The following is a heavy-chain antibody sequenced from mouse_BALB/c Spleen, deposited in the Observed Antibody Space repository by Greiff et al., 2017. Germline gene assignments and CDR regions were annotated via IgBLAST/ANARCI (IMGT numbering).Heavy chain of an antibody. D-gene: IGHD2-4*01. CDR1: GFSLTSYG. Sequence: VQGVESGPGLVAPSQSLSITCTVSGFSLTSYGVHWVRQPPGKGLEWLGVIWAGGSTNYNSALMSRLSISKDNSKSQVFLKMNSLQTDDTAMYYCASPYDYDFFAYWGQGTLVTVSA. V-gene: IGHV2-9*02. J-gene: IGHJ3*01. CDR2: IWAGGST. CDR3: ASPYDYDFFAY.